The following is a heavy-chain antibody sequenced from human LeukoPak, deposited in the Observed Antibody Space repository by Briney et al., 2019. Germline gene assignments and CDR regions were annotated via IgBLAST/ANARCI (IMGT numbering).Heavy chain of an antibody. Sequence: GRSLILSCAASGFTFSSYAMNWVRQAPGKGLEWVSAISASGGSTYYADSVKGRFTISRDNSKNTLYLQMNSLRAEDTAVYYCAKVYYDSSGYYPDAFDIWGQGTMVTVSS. J-gene: IGHJ3*02. CDR1: GFTFSSYA. D-gene: IGHD3-22*01. V-gene: IGHV3-23*01. CDR3: AKVYYDSSGYYPDAFDI. CDR2: ISASGGST.